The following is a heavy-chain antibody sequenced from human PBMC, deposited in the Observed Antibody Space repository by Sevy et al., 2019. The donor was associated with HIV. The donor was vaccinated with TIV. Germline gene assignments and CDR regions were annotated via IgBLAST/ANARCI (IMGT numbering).Heavy chain of an antibody. CDR3: ARDLFPYCSRGSCYSADYYYDGMDV. J-gene: IGHJ6*02. CDR1: GFTFSSYS. D-gene: IGHD2-15*01. CDR2: ISSSSSYI. Sequence: GGSLRLSCAASGFTFSSYSMNWVRQAPGKGLEWVSSISSSSSYIYYADSVKGRFTISRDNAKNSLYLQMNSLGAEYTAVYYCARDLFPYCSRGSCYSADYYYDGMDVWGQGTTVTVSS. V-gene: IGHV3-21*01.